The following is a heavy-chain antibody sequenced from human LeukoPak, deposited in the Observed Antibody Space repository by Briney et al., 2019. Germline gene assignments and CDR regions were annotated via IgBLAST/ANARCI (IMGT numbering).Heavy chain of an antibody. CDR2: ISYDGSNK. V-gene: IGHV3-30*18. CDR1: GFTFSSYG. CDR3: AKGAWELGDY. J-gene: IGHJ4*02. Sequence: GGSLRLSCAASGFTFSSYGMHWVRQAPGKGLEGVAVISYDGSNKYYADSVKGRFTISRDNSKNTPYLQMNSLRAEDTAVYYCAKGAWELGDYWGQGTLVTVSS. D-gene: IGHD1-26*01.